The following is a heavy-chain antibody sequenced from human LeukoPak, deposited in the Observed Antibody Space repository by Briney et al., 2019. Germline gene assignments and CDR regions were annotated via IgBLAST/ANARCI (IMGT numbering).Heavy chain of an antibody. CDR2: ISWNSGSI. J-gene: IGHJ4*02. Sequence: GRSLRLSCAASGFTFADYAMHWVRQAPGQGLEWVSGISWNSGSIGYADSVKGRFTISRDNAKNSLYLQMNSLRAEDTALYYCARAGGYSYVTLSDYWGQGTLVTVSS. CDR3: ARAGGYSYVTLSDY. V-gene: IGHV3-9*01. D-gene: IGHD5-18*01. CDR1: GFTFADYA.